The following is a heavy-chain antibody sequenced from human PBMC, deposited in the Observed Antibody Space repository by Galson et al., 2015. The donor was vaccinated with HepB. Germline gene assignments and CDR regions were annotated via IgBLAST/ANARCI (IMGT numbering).Heavy chain of an antibody. CDR3: ARHLSYVAASRDF. CDR1: GYSFTIYW. Sequence: QSGAEVKKPGESLRISCKGSGYSFTIYWISWVRQMPGKGLEWMGRIDPSDSETNYSPSFQGHVTISVDKSISTAYLQWSSLEASDTVMYYCARHLSYVAASRDFWGQGTLVTVSS. CDR2: IDPSDSET. J-gene: IGHJ4*02. V-gene: IGHV5-10-1*01. D-gene: IGHD6-6*01.